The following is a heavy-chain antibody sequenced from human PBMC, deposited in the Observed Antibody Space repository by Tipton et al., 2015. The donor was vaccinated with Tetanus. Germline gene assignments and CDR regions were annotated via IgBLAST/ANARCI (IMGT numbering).Heavy chain of an antibody. CDR1: GGSFSLYY. D-gene: IGHD2/OR15-2a*01. CDR2: ISHSGSS. Sequence: AGLVKPSETLSLTCTVSGGSFSLYYWNWVRQSPGKGLEWIGEISHSGSSSYSPSLKSRVTISVDTSKNQFSLRLRSVAAADTAVYYCARAAGFLGLTHDFWGRGTLVSVSS. V-gene: IGHV4-34*01. J-gene: IGHJ4*02. CDR3: ARAAGFLGLTHDF.